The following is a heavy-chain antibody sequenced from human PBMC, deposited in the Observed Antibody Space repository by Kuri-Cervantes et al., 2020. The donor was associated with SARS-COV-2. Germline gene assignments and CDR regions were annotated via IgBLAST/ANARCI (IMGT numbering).Heavy chain of an antibody. J-gene: IGHJ4*02. V-gene: IGHV3-38-3*01. D-gene: IGHD5-18*01. CDR1: GFTVSSNE. CDR2: ISGGST. CDR3: ASPGYSYGSYRDY. Sequence: GESLKISCAASGFTVSSNEMSWVRQAPGKGLEWVSSISGGSTYYADSVKGRFTISRDNSKNTLYLQMNSLRAEDTAVYYCASPGYSYGSYRDYWGQGTLVTVSS.